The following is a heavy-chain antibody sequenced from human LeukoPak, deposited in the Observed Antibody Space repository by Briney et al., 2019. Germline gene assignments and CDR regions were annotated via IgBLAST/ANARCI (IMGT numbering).Heavy chain of an antibody. J-gene: IGHJ4*02. V-gene: IGHV3-20*04. Sequence: GGSLRLSCAASGFTFYDYGMSWVRQAPGKGLEWVCGIIWDGGSTGYADSVKGRFTISRDNSKNSLYLQMNSLRAEDTALYYCARRYSRSNPYYFDYWGQGTLVTVSS. CDR2: IIWDGGST. CDR1: GFTFYDYG. CDR3: ARRYSRSNPYYFDY. D-gene: IGHD6-13*01.